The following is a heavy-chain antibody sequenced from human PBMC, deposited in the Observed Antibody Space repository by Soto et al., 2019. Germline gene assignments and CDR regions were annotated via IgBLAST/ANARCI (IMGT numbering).Heavy chain of an antibody. J-gene: IGHJ4*02. Sequence: QVQVVESGGGVVPPGTSLRLSCAASGFTFTAFAIHWVRQAPGKGLEWVAVISYDGRDSHYADSVKGRLTISRDNSKNTVFLQINSLTTEYTAVYYCAKDRYFDSYYLDYRGQGTRVSVPS. CDR2: ISYDGRDS. CDR1: GFTFTAFA. CDR3: AKDRYFDSYYLDY. D-gene: IGHD3-9*01. V-gene: IGHV3-30*04.